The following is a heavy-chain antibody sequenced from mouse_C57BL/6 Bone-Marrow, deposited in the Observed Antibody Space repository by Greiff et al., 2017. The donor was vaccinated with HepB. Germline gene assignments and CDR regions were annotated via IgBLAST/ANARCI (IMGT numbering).Heavy chain of an antibody. Sequence: VKLVESGAELVRPGTSVKMSCKASGYTFTNYWIGWAKQRPGHGLEWIGDIYPGGGYTNYNEKFKGKATLTADKSSSTAYMQFSSLTSEDSAIYYCARWGAMDYWGQGTSVTVSS. CDR1: GYTFTNYW. CDR3: ARWGAMDY. J-gene: IGHJ4*01. CDR2: IYPGGGYT. V-gene: IGHV1-63*01.